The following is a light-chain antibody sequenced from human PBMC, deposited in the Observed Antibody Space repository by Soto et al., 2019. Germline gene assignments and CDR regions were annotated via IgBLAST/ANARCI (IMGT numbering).Light chain of an antibody. CDR2: DAS. CDR3: QQRSNWPPFT. Sequence: EIVLTQSPGTLSLSPGERATLSCRASQSVSSYSLAWYQQKPGQAPRLLIYDASNRATGIPARFSGSGSGTDFTLTISSLEPEDFAVYYCQQRSNWPPFTFGPGTKVDIK. J-gene: IGKJ3*01. V-gene: IGKV3-11*01. CDR1: QSVSSY.